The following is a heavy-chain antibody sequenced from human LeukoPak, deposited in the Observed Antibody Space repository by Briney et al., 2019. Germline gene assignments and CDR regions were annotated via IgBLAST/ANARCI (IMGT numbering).Heavy chain of an antibody. J-gene: IGHJ4*02. Sequence: GGSLRLSCAASGFTFDSYGMHWVRQAPGKGLEWVAVISYDGNNKYYANSVKGRFTISRDNSKNTLYLQMNSLRAEDTAVYYCTRERDLSLYYFDYWGQGTLVTVSS. CDR2: ISYDGNNK. CDR3: TRERDLSLYYFDY. CDR1: GFTFDSYG. V-gene: IGHV3-30*03.